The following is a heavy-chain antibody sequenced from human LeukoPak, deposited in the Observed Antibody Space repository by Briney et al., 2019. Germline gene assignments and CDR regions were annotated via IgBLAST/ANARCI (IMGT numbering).Heavy chain of an antibody. V-gene: IGHV4-39*07. J-gene: IGHJ4*02. Sequence: PSETLSLTCTVSGGSISGTKFYWGWIRQPPGKGLEWIGSVHYSGRTYYNPSLKSRVTIVDTSRNQFSLKLSSVTAADTAVYYCARDENDAGGYWGQGTLVTVSS. CDR3: ARDENDAGGY. CDR2: VHYSGRT. D-gene: IGHD1-1*01. CDR1: GGSISGTKFY.